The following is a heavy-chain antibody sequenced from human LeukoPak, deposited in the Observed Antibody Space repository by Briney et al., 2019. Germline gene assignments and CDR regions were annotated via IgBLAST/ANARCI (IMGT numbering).Heavy chain of an antibody. CDR1: GFTFSSYW. CDR2: IKQDGSEK. D-gene: IGHD2-2*01. Sequence: GGSLRLACAASGFTFSSYWMSWVRQAPGKGLEWVANIKQDGSEKYYVDSGKGRFTISRDNAKNSLYLQMNSLRAEDTAVYSCARDLNCSSTSCHFSAPEADYFDYWGQGTLVTVSS. J-gene: IGHJ4*02. CDR3: ARDLNCSSTSCHFSAPEADYFDY. V-gene: IGHV3-7*01.